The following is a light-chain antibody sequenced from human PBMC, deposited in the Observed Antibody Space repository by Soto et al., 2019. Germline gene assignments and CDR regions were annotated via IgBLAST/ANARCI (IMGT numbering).Light chain of an antibody. CDR3: HQSYIKVT. J-gene: IGKJ1*01. CDR1: QSISSY. CDR2: ATT. Sequence: DIQLTQSPSSLSVSVGEGVTIACRASQSISSYLNWYQQKPGKAPKLLIYATTSLQSGVPSRCSGSGSGTDFTLTVSSLQAEDFATYYRHQSYIKVTFGQGTKVDIK. V-gene: IGKV1-39*01.